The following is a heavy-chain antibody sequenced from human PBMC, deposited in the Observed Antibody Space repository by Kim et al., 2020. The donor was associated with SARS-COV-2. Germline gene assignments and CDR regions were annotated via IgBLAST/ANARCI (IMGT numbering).Heavy chain of an antibody. D-gene: IGHD3-10*01. Sequence: SVKGRFTISRDNSKNTLYLQMNSLRAEDTAVYYCAKDIRFGEIRGSTEWGWGQGTLVTVSS. CDR3: AKDIRFGEIRGSTEWG. J-gene: IGHJ4*02. V-gene: IGHV3-23*01.